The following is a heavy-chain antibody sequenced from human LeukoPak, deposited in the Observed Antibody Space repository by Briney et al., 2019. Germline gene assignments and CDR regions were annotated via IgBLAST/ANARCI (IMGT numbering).Heavy chain of an antibody. D-gene: IGHD3-9*01. CDR3: ARLDYYDTLTGYSL. J-gene: IGHJ4*02. V-gene: IGHV3-7*01. Sequence: GGSLRLSCAASGFTFSSYWMSWVRQAPGKGLEWVANIKQDGSEKYYVDSVKGRFTISRDNAKNSLYLQMNSLRAEDTAVYYCARLDYYDTLTGYSLWGQGTLVTVSS. CDR2: IKQDGSEK. CDR1: GFTFSSYW.